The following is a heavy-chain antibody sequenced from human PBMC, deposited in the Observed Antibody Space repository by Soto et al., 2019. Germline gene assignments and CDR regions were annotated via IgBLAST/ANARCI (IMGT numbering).Heavy chain of an antibody. V-gene: IGHV3-7*01. D-gene: IGHD2-15*01. CDR2: IKQDGSEK. CDR3: ARAGCDGGRCYTLVGLRYGMDV. J-gene: IGHJ6*02. CDR1: GFTFSSYW. Sequence: GGSLRLSCAASGFTFSSYWMSWVRQAPGKGLEWVANIKQDGSEKYYVDSVKGRFTISRDNAKNTLYLQMNSLRAEDTAVYYCARAGCDGGRCYTLVGLRYGMDVWGQGTTVTVSS.